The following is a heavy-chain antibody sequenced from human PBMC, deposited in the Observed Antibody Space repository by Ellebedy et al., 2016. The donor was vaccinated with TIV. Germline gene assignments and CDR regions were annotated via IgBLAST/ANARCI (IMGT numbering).Heavy chain of an antibody. Sequence: GESLKISCAASGFTFSSYAMHWVRQAPGKGLEWVAVISYDGSNKYYADSVKGRFTISRDNSKNTLYLQMNSLRAEDTAVYYCASLSPIPPFDYWGQGTLVTVSS. CDR1: GFTFSSYA. CDR3: ASLSPIPPFDY. J-gene: IGHJ4*02. CDR2: ISYDGSNK. V-gene: IGHV3-30-3*01. D-gene: IGHD2-2*02.